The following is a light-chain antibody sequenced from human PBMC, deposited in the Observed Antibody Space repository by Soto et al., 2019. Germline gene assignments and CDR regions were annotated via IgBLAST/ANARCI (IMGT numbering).Light chain of an antibody. CDR3: QQADSLPFT. CDR2: AAS. CDR1: QDISSW. V-gene: IGKV1-12*02. J-gene: IGKJ3*01. Sequence: DIQMTQSPSSVSASVGDRVTIACRATQDISSWLAWYQQKPGKAPNLLIYAASSLQSGVPSRFSGSGSGTDFTLTISSLRPEDFATYYCQQADSLPFTFGPGTKVEIK.